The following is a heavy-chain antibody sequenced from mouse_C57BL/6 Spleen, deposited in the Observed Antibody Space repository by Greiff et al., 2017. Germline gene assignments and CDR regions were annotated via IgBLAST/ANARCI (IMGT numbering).Heavy chain of an antibody. Sequence: EVKLVESGGGLVKPGGSLKISCAASGFTFSDYGMHWVRQAPEKGLEWVAYISSGSSTIYYADTVKGRFTITRDNAKNTLFLQMTSLRSEDTAMYYCARPFYREGGYAMDYWGQGTSVTVSS. CDR2: ISSGSSTI. CDR1: GFTFSDYG. J-gene: IGHJ4*01. V-gene: IGHV5-17*01. D-gene: IGHD2-1*01. CDR3: ARPFYREGGYAMDY.